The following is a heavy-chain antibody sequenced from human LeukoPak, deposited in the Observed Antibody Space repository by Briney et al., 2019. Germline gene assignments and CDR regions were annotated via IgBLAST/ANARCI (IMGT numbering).Heavy chain of an antibody. J-gene: IGHJ4*02. V-gene: IGHV4-34*01. Sequence: PSETLSLTCAVYGGSFSGYYWSWIRQPPGKGLEWIGEINHSGSTDYNPSLKSRVTISVDTSKNQFSLKLSSVTAADTAVYYCARATVTTRVYYFDYWGQGTLVTVSS. CDR1: GGSFSGYY. CDR2: INHSGST. CDR3: ARATVTTRVYYFDY. D-gene: IGHD4-17*01.